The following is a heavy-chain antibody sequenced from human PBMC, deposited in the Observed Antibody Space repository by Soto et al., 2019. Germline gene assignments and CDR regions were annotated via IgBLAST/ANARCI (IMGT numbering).Heavy chain of an antibody. D-gene: IGHD3-10*01. CDR1: AGSSSSSSYY. V-gene: IGHV4-39*01. CDR3: ARHNSGRVLWFGTRPEYPFDY. J-gene: IGHJ4*02. CDR2: IYYSGST. Sequence: PSETLSLTCTVSAGSSSSSSYYWGWIRQPPGKGLEWIGSIYYSGSTYYNPSLKSRVTISVDTSKNQFSLKLSSVTAADTAVYYCARHNSGRVLWFGTRPEYPFDYWGQGTLVTVSS.